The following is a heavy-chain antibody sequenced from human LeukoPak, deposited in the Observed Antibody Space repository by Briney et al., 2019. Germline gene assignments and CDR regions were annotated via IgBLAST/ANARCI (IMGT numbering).Heavy chain of an antibody. CDR3: ARLGGSYYTY. Sequence: PGGSLRLSCAASGFTFSDYGMHWVRQAPGKGLEWVAFIRNDGSYEYYPDSVKGRFTISRDNSRNALFLQMNSLRVEDTAVYYCARLGGSYYTYWGQGTLVTVSS. V-gene: IGHV3-30*02. CDR1: GFTFSDYG. CDR2: IRNDGSYE. J-gene: IGHJ4*02. D-gene: IGHD1-26*01.